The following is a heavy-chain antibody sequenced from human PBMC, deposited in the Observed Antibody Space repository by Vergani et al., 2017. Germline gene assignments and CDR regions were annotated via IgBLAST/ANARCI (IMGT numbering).Heavy chain of an antibody. CDR2: IWYDGSNK. V-gene: IGHV3-33*01. CDR1: GSTFSSYG. CDR3: ARDYGVVGATFLDY. J-gene: IGHJ4*02. D-gene: IGHD1-26*01. Sequence: QVQLVESGGGVVQPGRSLRLSCAASGSTFSSYGMHWVRQAPGKGLEWVAVIWYDGSNKYYADSVKGRFTISRDNSKNTLYLQMNSLRAEDTAVYYCARDYGVVGATFLDYWGQGTLVTVSS.